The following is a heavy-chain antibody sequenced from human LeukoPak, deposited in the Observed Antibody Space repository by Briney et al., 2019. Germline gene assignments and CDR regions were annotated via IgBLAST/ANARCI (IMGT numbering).Heavy chain of an antibody. CDR3: ARGVGIVVKNDAFDI. CDR1: GGSISSHY. J-gene: IGHJ3*02. V-gene: IGHV4-59*11. CDR2: IYYSGST. D-gene: IGHD3-22*01. Sequence: PSETLSLTCTVSGGSISSHYWSWIRQPPGKGLEWIGYIYYSGSTNYNPSLKSRVTISVDTSKNQFSLKLSSVTAADTAVYYCARGVGIVVKNDAFDIWGQGTMVTVSS.